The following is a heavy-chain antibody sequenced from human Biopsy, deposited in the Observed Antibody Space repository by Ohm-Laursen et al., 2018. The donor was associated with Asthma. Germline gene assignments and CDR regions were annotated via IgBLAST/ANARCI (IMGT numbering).Heavy chain of an antibody. D-gene: IGHD2-2*01. V-gene: IGHV3-30-3*01. CDR3: AREGHEYCSSTSCASFDY. CDR2: ISSDGSDQ. CDR1: KSPIRTFA. J-gene: IGHJ4*02. Sequence: SLRLSCSASKSPIRTFALHWARQAPGKGLEWVALISSDGSDQYFADSVKGRFTISGDNSKNTLYLQMNSLRAEDTAVYYCAREGHEYCSSTSCASFDYWGQGTLVTVSS.